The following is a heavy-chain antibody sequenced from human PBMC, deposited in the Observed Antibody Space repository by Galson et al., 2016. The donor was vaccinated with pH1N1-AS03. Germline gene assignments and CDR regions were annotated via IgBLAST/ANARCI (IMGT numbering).Heavy chain of an antibody. CDR1: GFTFSSYW. CDR3: ARAGIAASYFHYYYLDV. V-gene: IGHV3-7*04. D-gene: IGHD6-25*01. CDR2: IKEDGSEK. J-gene: IGHJ6*03. Sequence: SLRLSCAASGFTFSSYWMSWVRQAPGKGLEWVANIKEDGSEKYYVDSVKGRFTISRDNGKNSLYRQMNSMRAEDTAVYFCARAGIAASYFHYYYLDVWGKGATVTVSS.